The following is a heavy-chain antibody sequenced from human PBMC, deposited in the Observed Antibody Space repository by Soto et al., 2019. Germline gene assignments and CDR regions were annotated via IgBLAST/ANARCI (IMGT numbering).Heavy chain of an antibody. V-gene: IGHV3-15*07. CDR3: TTDSLFTGQLVRMDN. J-gene: IGHJ4*01. D-gene: IGHD3-9*01. CDR1: GFTFSDAW. Sequence: GGSLRLSCAASGFTFSDAWINWVRQAPGKGLEWVGRTKSKTDGGTTDFAAPVKGRFAISRDDSRDMVYMQMYSLKTDDTAVYYCTTDSLFTGQLVRMDNWGHGTLVTVSS. CDR2: TKSKTDGGTT.